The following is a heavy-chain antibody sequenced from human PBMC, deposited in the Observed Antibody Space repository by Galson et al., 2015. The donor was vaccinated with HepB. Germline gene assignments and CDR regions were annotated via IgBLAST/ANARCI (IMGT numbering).Heavy chain of an antibody. J-gene: IGHJ4*02. CDR2: FDPEDGET. CDR3: ATEMNYYGSGSMTHFDY. D-gene: IGHD3-10*01. CDR1: GYTLTELS. Sequence: SVKVSCKVSGYTLTELSMHWVRQAPGKGLGWMGGFDPEDGETIYAQKFQGRVTMTEDTSTDTAYMELSSLRSEDTAVYYCATEMNYYGSGSMTHFDYWGQGTLVTVSS. V-gene: IGHV1-24*01.